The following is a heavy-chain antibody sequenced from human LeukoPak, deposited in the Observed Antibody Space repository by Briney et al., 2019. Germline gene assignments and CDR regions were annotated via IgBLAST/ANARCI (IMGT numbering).Heavy chain of an antibody. CDR1: GFTFSDYY. J-gene: IGHJ6*03. D-gene: IGHD3-10*01. CDR3: ARGSGREIMYYYYMDV. CDR2: ISSSGSNI. V-gene: IGHV3-11*01. Sequence: PGGSLRLSCAASGFTFSDYYMSWVRQAPGKGLEWVSYISSSGSNIYYADSVKGRFTISRDNAKNSLYLQMNSLRAEDTAVYYCARGSGREIMYYYYMDVWGKGTTVTVSS.